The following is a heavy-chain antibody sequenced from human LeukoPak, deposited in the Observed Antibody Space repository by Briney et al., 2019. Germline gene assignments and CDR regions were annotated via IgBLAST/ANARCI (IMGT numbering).Heavy chain of an antibody. D-gene: IGHD3-10*01. J-gene: IGHJ4*02. CDR2: IDWDDDK. CDR3: ARISRYYGSGSYSHFDY. Sequence: SGPTLVNPTQTLTLTCTFSGFSLSTSGMCVSWIRQPPGKALEWLALIDWDDDKYYSTSLKTRLTISKDTSKNQVVLTMTNMDPVDTATYYCARISRYYGSGSYSHFDYWGQGTLVTFSS. CDR1: GFSLSTSGMC. V-gene: IGHV2-70*01.